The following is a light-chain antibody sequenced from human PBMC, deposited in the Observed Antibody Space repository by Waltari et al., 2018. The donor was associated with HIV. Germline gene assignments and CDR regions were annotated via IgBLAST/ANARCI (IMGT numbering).Light chain of an antibody. CDR1: SSNIESNY. V-gene: IGLV1-47*01. CDR2: RNN. Sequence: QSVLTQPPSASGTPGQRVTISCSGSSSNIESNYVYWYQHLPGTAPKLLIYRNNQLPSGVPDRFSGSKSGTSASLAISGLRSEDEADYYCAALDDSLSGYVFGTGTKVTVL. CDR3: AALDDSLSGYV. J-gene: IGLJ1*01.